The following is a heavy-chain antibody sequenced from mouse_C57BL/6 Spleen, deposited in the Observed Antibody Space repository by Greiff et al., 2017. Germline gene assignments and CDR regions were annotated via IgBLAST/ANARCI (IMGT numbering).Heavy chain of an antibody. CDR1: GYTFTSYW. V-gene: IGHV1-59*01. D-gene: IGHD1-1*01. CDR3: ARNVDRYYGSTWFAY. CDR2: IDPSDSYT. J-gene: IGHJ3*01. Sequence: QVQLQQSGAELVRPGTSVKLSCKASGYTFTSYWMHWVKQRPGQGLEWIGVIDPSDSYTNYNQKFKGKATLTVDTSSSTAYMQLSSLTSEDSAVYYCARNVDRYYGSTWFAYWGQGTLVTVSA.